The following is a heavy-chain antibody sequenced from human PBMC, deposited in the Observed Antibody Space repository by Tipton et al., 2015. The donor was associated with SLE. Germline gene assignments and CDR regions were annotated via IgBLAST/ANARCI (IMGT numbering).Heavy chain of an antibody. CDR3: ARGERSSMPDY. V-gene: IGHV3-7*03. D-gene: IGHD2-2*01. CDR2: IKQDGSER. CDR1: GFTFSNYW. Sequence: GSLRLSCAASGFTFSNYWMNWVRQAPGKGLEWVANIKQDGSERYYADSVEGRFAISRDNAKNSLYLQMNSLRAEDTAVYYCARGERSSMPDYWGQGTLVTVSS. J-gene: IGHJ4*02.